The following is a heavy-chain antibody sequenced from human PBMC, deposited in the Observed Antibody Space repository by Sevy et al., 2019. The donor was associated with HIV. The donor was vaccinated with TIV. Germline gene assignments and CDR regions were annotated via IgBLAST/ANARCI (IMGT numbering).Heavy chain of an antibody. D-gene: IGHD2-15*01. Sequence: ASVKVSCKVSGSTFSKLYIHWVRQAPGKGLEWMGDFDPQDAETIYAQRFQGRLTMTEDTFSDTAYMELSSLTSEDTAVYYCEIVGLRYCSGASCYQGDWFDPWGQGTLVTVSS. J-gene: IGHJ5*02. CDR2: FDPQDAET. V-gene: IGHV1-24*01. CDR1: GSTFSKLY. CDR3: EIVGLRYCSGASCYQGDWFDP.